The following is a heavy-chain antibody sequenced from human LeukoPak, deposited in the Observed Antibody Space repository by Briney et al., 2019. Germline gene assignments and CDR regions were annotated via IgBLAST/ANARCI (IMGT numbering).Heavy chain of an antibody. CDR1: GFTFSSYG. V-gene: IGHV3-30*02. CDR3: AKDRLWFGESAYDY. J-gene: IGHJ4*02. Sequence: PGGSLRLSCAASGFTFSSYGMHWFRQAPGKGLEWVAFIRYDGSNKYYADSVKGRFIISRDNSKNTLYLQMNSLRAEDTAVYYCAKDRLWFGESAYDYWGQGTLVTVSS. D-gene: IGHD3-10*01. CDR2: IRYDGSNK.